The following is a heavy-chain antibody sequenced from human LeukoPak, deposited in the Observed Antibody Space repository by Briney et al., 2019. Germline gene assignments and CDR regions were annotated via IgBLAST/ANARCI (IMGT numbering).Heavy chain of an antibody. CDR1: GGSISSGGYY. CDR3: AREPYYYDSSGYYDY. J-gene: IGHJ4*02. Sequence: PSQTLSLTCTVSGGSISSGGYYWSWIRQHPGKGLEWIGYIYYSGSTYYNPSLKSRVTISVDASKNQFSLKLSSVTAADTAVYYCAREPYYYDSSGYYDYWGQGTLVTVSS. CDR2: IYYSGST. D-gene: IGHD3-22*01. V-gene: IGHV4-31*03.